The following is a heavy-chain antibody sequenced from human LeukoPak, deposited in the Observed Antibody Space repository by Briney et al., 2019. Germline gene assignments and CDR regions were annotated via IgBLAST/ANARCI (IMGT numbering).Heavy chain of an antibody. CDR3: ATNEYDYGDSIGAFDI. CDR1: GGSISSYY. D-gene: IGHD4-17*01. Sequence: SETLSLTCTVSGGSISSYYWSWIRQPPGKGLEWIGYIYYSGSTNYNPSLKSRVTISVDTSKNQFSLKLSSVTAADTAVYYCATNEYDYGDSIGAFDIWGQGTMVTVSS. CDR2: IYYSGST. V-gene: IGHV4-59*08. J-gene: IGHJ3*02.